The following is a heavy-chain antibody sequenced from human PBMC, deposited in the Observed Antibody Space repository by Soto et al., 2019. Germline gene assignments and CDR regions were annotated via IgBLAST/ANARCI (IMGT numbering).Heavy chain of an antibody. CDR2: IYYSGST. CDR3: ARDLYYYDSSGYYRYFDY. CDR1: GGSISSYY. V-gene: IGHV4-59*01. J-gene: IGHJ4*02. Sequence: WETLSLTCTVSGGSISSYYWSWIRQPPGKGLEWIGYIYYSGSTNYNPSLKSRVTISVDTSKNQFSLKLSSVTAADTAVYYCARDLYYYDSSGYYRYFDYWGQGTLVTVSS. D-gene: IGHD3-22*01.